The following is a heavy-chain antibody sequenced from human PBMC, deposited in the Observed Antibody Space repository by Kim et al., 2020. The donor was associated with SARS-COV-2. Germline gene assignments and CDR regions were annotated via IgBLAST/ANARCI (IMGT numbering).Heavy chain of an antibody. J-gene: IGHJ4*02. Sequence: GGSLRLSCAASGFTFSSYAMSWVRQAPGKGLEWVSAISGSGGSTYYADSVKGRFTISRDNSKNTLYLQMNSLRAEDTAVYYCAKDARYYDILTGYSAFDYWGQGTLVTVSS. V-gene: IGHV3-23*01. CDR3: AKDARYYDILTGYSAFDY. CDR2: ISGSGGST. D-gene: IGHD3-9*01. CDR1: GFTFSSYA.